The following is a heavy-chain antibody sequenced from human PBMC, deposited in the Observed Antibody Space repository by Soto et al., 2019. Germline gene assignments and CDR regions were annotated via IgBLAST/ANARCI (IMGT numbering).Heavy chain of an antibody. D-gene: IGHD4-17*01. CDR2: IYPGDSDT. J-gene: IGHJ6*02. CDR1: GYTFTNYL. CDR3: ARYTTLTDYFFHGMDV. V-gene: IGHV5-51*01. Sequence: XESLKSSWKGSGYTFTNYLLVWVRQIPGKGLEWMGIIYPGDSDTRHSPSFQGQVTISADRSISTAYLQWSSLKASDTGMYYCARYTTLTDYFFHGMDVWGQGTTVTVSS.